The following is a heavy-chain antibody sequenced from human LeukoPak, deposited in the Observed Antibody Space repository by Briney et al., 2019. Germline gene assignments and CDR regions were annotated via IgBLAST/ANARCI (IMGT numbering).Heavy chain of an antibody. Sequence: GGSLRLSCAASGFTFSSYAMSWVRQAPGKGLEWVSAISGNGGSTYYADSVKGRFTISRDNSKYTLYLQMNSLRAEDTAVYYCAKDRLVRYSYYGMDVWGQGTTVTVSS. V-gene: IGHV3-23*01. CDR1: GFTFSSYA. D-gene: IGHD6-19*01. CDR2: ISGNGGST. CDR3: AKDRLVRYSYYGMDV. J-gene: IGHJ6*02.